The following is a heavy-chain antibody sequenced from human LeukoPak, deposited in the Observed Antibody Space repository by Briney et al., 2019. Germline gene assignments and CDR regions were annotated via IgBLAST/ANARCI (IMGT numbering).Heavy chain of an antibody. Sequence: VASVKGSCKASGYTFTSYAMHWVRQAPGQRLEWMGWINAGNGNTKYSQKFQGRVTITRDTSASTAYMELSSLRSEDTAVYYCARASELWFGELLFDYWGQGTLVTVSS. J-gene: IGHJ4*02. CDR3: ARASELWFGELLFDY. CDR2: INAGNGNT. D-gene: IGHD3-10*01. CDR1: GYTFTSYA. V-gene: IGHV1-3*01.